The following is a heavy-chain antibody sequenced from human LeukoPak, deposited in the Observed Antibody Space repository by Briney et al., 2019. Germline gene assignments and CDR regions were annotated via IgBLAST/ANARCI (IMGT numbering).Heavy chain of an antibody. CDR1: GGSISSYY. CDR3: ARTDYYGSGSHNLWYFDL. Sequence: SETLSLTCTVSGGSISSYYWSWIRQPPGKGLEWIGYIYYSGSTYYNPSLKSRVTISVDTSKNQFSLKLSSVTAADTAVYYCARTDYYGSGSHNLWYFDLWGRGTLVTVSS. CDR2: IYYSGST. D-gene: IGHD3-10*01. V-gene: IGHV4-59*12. J-gene: IGHJ2*01.